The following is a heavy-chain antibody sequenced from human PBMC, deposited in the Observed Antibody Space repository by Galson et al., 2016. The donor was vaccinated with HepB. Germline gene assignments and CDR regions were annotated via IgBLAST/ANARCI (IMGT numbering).Heavy chain of an antibody. CDR3: AKYNVGDQVVLGFGL. Sequence: SLRLSCAASGFTFSSFAMTWVRQAPGKGLEWVSLISGSGDTTYYTDSVKGRFTISRDNSKNTLYLQMNSLRAEDTAVYYCAKYNVGDQVVLGFGLWGQGTLVTVSS. J-gene: IGHJ4*02. CDR1: GFTFSSFA. CDR2: ISGSGDTT. V-gene: IGHV3-23*01. D-gene: IGHD3/OR15-3a*01.